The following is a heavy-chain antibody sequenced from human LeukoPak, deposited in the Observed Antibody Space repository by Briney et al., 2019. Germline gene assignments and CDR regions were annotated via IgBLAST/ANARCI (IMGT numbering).Heavy chain of an antibody. CDR1: GGSISSGSYY. CDR3: ARQDEVVMLEGGAFDI. D-gene: IGHD2-21*01. V-gene: IGHV4-61*02. Sequence: KSSETLSLTCTVSGGSISSGSYYWSWIRQPAGKGLEWIGRIYTSGSTNYNPSLKSRVTISVDTSKNQFSLKLSSVTAADTAVYYCARQDEVVMLEGGAFDIWGQGTMVTVSS. CDR2: IYTSGST. J-gene: IGHJ3*02.